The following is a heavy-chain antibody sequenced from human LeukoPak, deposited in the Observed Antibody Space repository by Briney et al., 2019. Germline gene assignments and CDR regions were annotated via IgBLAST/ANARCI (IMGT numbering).Heavy chain of an antibody. D-gene: IGHD6-19*01. J-gene: IGHJ4*02. CDR1: GFTFSTYE. Sequence: QPGGSLRLSCAASGFTFSTYEMNWVRQAPGKGLEWVSYISSSGSTIYYADSVKGRFTISRDNAKNSLYLQMNSLRAEDTALYYCARDLAGIAVAGTDYWGQRTLVTVSS. CDR3: ARDLAGIAVAGTDY. V-gene: IGHV3-48*03. CDR2: ISSSGSTI.